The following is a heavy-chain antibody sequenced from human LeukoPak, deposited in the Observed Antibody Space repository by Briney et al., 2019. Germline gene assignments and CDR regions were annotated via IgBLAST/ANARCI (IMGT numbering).Heavy chain of an antibody. CDR2: IIPIFGTA. CDR3: ARTSVRLRSYYVD. Sequence: GASVKVSCKASGGTFSSYAISWVRQAPGQGLEWMGGIIPIFGTANYAQKFQGRVTMTRNTSISTAYMELSSLRSEDTAVYYCARTSVRLRSYYVDWGQGTLVTVSS. J-gene: IGHJ4*02. V-gene: IGHV1-69*05. D-gene: IGHD1-26*01. CDR1: GGTFSSYA.